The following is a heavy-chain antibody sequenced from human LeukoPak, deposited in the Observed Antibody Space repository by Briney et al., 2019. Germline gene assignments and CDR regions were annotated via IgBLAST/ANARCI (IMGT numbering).Heavy chain of an antibody. CDR3: ARPLTDASGSLGWFDP. D-gene: IGHD3-10*01. J-gene: IGHJ5*02. V-gene: IGHV4-39*01. CDR2: IYNSGST. Sequence: SETLPLTCTVSGGSLSGPAYYWDWIRQPPGKGLEWIGSIYNSGSTYYNPSLNSRVTISVDTSKNQFSLRLSSVTAADTAVYYCARPLTDASGSLGWFDPWGQGTLVTVSS. CDR1: GGSLSGPAYY.